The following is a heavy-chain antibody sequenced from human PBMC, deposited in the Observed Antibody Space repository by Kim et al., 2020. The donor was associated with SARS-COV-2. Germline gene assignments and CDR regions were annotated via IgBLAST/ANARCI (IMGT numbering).Heavy chain of an antibody. J-gene: IGHJ5*02. Sequence: NPSLKSRVTISVDTSKNQFSLKLSSVTAADTAVYYCARDQGVVTASPFDPWGQGTLVTVSS. V-gene: IGHV4-39*07. D-gene: IGHD2-21*02. CDR3: ARDQGVVTASPFDP.